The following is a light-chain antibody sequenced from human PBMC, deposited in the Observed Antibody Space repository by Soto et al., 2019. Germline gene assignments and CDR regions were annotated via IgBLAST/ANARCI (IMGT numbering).Light chain of an antibody. CDR3: CSYAASNTFV. J-gene: IGLJ1*01. Sequence: QSVLTQSPSESGTPGQRATISCSGSTSNIGNSHVYWYQQLAGTAPRLLIYRSNLRGSGVPDRFSGSRSGTSASLTISGLRSEDEGDYYCCSYAASNTFVFGTGTKVTVL. V-gene: IGLV1-47*01. CDR1: TSNIGNSH. CDR2: RSN.